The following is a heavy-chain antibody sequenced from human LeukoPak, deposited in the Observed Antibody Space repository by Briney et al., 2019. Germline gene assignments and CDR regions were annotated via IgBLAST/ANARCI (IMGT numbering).Heavy chain of an antibody. CDR3: ARDSSGSAFEAFDI. CDR2: IYGGGST. CDR1: GFTVSSNY. V-gene: IGHV3-66*01. Sequence: GGSLRLSCAASGFTVSSNYMNCLRQAPGKGLEWVSVIYGGGSTNYADSVKGRFTISRDNSRNTVSLQMNSLRAEDTAVYYCARDSSGSAFEAFDIWGQGTMVTVSS. D-gene: IGHD6-19*01. J-gene: IGHJ3*02.